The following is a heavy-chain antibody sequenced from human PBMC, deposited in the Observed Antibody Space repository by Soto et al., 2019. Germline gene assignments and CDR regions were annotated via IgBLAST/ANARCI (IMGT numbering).Heavy chain of an antibody. CDR2: VSSNGGST. V-gene: IGHV3-64*02. Sequence: GKGLEYVSTVSSNGGSTYYADSVRGRFTISRDNSKNTLYLQMGSLRAEDMAVYYCARGLGSSWYYAFDIWGQGTMVTVSS. J-gene: IGHJ3*02. CDR3: ARGLGSSWYYAFDI. D-gene: IGHD6-13*01.